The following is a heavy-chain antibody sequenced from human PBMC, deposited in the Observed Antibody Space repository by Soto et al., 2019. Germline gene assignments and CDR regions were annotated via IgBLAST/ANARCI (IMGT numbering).Heavy chain of an antibody. V-gene: IGHV1-3*01. D-gene: IGHD2-21*01. CDR3: ARASGARVKPWVIDY. J-gene: IGHJ4*02. CDR2: INAGNGNT. CDR1: GYTFTSYA. Sequence: ASVKVSCKASGYTFTSYAMHWVRQAPGQRLEWMGWINAGNGNTKYSQKFQDRVTITRDTSASTAYMELSSLRSEDTAVYYCARASGARVKPWVIDYWGQGTMVTVSS.